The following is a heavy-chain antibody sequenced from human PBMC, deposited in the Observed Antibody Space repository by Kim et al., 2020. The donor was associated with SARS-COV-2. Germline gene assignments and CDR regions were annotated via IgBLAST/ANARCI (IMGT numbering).Heavy chain of an antibody. D-gene: IGHD3-16*01. Sequence: SETLSLTCAVSGGSINNVGYSWSWIRQLPGMGLEWIGYIYDSGTTYYSPSLKSRVTISLDRSRPQFFLNLNSVTAADTAVDYCARGSYASGMDVWGQGT. V-gene: IGHV4-30-2*01. J-gene: IGHJ6*02. CDR3: ARGSYASGMDV. CDR2: IYDSGTT. CDR1: GGSINNVGYS.